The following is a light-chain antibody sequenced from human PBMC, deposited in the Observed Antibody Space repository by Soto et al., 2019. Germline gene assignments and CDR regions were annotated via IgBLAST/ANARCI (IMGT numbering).Light chain of an antibody. CDR2: KNN. CDR3: AVCDDRLSGDV. J-gene: IGLJ1*01. V-gene: IGLV1-47*01. CDR1: SSNIGSNY. Sequence: HSVLTQPPSASGTPGQRVTISCSGSSSNIGSNYVYWYQQLPGTAPKLLIYKNNQRPSGVPDRFSGSKSGTSASLAISGLRSEDEADYYFAVCDDRLSGDVFGHRPKETV.